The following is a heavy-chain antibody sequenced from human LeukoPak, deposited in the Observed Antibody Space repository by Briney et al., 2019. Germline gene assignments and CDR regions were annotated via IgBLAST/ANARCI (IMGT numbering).Heavy chain of an antibody. Sequence: PSGTLSLTCTVSAYSISSGYYWGWIRQPPGKGLEWIGTIYHSGSTYYNPSLKSRVTISLDTSRNQFSLKLNSVTAADTAVYYCAKSNGYGLVDIWGQGTMVIVS. J-gene: IGHJ3*02. D-gene: IGHD3-10*01. CDR2: IYHSGST. CDR3: AKSNGYGLVDI. V-gene: IGHV4-38-2*02. CDR1: AYSISSGYY.